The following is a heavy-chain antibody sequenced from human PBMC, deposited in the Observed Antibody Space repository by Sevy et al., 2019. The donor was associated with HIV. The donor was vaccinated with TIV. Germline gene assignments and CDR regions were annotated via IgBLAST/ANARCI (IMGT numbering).Heavy chain of an antibody. CDR2: VSYDGSNK. Sequence: GGSPRLSCVVSGFNFSDYGMHWVRQAPGKGLQWVSAVSYDGSNKLYVDSVKGRFTISRDDSMNSLFLQMNSLRAEDTAIYYCAKDGDSRSGLDFWGQGTLVTVSS. CDR3: AKDGDSRSGLDF. D-gene: IGHD4-17*01. CDR1: GFNFSDYG. J-gene: IGHJ4*02. V-gene: IGHV3-30*18.